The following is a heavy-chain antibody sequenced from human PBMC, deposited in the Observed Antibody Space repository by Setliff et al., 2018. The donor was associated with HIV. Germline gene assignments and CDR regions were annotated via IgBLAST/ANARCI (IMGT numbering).Heavy chain of an antibody. J-gene: IGHJ4*02. CDR2: INSYGSST. Sequence: TGGSLRLSCAASGFIFSSYEMNWVRQAPGKGLEWFSYINSYGSSTYYADSVKGRFTISRDNAKNSLYLQMNSLRAEDTAVYYCARKGDWGQGTLVTVSS. V-gene: IGHV3-48*03. CDR1: GFIFSSYE. CDR3: ARKGD.